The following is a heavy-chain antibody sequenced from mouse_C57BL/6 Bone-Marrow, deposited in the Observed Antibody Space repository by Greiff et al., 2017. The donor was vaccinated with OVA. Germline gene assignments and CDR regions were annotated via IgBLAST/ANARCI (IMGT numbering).Heavy chain of an antibody. CDR1: GYTFTSYW. CDR2: IDPSDSYT. J-gene: IGHJ4*01. D-gene: IGHD3-3*01. V-gene: IGHV1-50*01. Sequence: QVQLQQSGAELVKPGASVKLSCKASGYTFTSYWMQWVKQRPGQGLEWIGEIDPSDSYTNYNQKFKGKATLTVDTSSSTAYMQLSSLTSEDSAVYYCARERGPGAMDYWGQGTSVTVSS. CDR3: ARERGPGAMDY.